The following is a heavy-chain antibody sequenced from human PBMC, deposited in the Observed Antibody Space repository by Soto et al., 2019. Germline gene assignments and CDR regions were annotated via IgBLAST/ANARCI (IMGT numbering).Heavy chain of an antibody. Sequence: QMQLVESGGGVVQRGRSLRLSCAASGFTISSYGMHWVRQAPGKGLEWVAVISYDGSNKYYADSVKGRFTISRDNSKNTLYLQMNSLRAEDTAVYYCAKDSATRYSHYYYYYMDVWGKGTTVTVSS. D-gene: IGHD5-12*01. CDR1: GFTISSYG. V-gene: IGHV3-30*18. J-gene: IGHJ6*03. CDR2: ISYDGSNK. CDR3: AKDSATRYSHYYYYYMDV.